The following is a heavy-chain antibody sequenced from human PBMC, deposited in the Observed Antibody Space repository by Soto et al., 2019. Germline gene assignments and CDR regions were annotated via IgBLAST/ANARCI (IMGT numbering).Heavy chain of an antibody. V-gene: IGHV3-15*07. CDR2: IKSKTDGGTT. CDR1: GLTFSNAW. D-gene: IGHD3-3*01. CDR3: TTLPSRWSGYGMDV. J-gene: IGHJ6*02. Sequence: PGGPLRLSCTASGLTFSNAWMNWARQAPGKGLEWVGRIKSKTDGGTTDYAAPVKGRFTISRDDSKNTLYLQMNSLKTEDTAVYYCTTLPSRWSGYGMDVWGQGTTVTVSS.